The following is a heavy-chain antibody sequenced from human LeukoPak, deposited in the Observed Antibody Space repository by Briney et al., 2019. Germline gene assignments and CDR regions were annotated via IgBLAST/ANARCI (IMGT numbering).Heavy chain of an antibody. CDR1: GGSISSYY. Sequence: PSETLSLTCTVSGGSISSYYWSWIRQLPGKGLEWIGYIYCSGSTNYNPSLKSRVTMSVDTSKNQFSLNLSSVTAADTAVYYCARIPYCTNGVCYTKWYFDLWGRGTLVTVSS. CDR3: ARIPYCTNGVCYTKWYFDL. D-gene: IGHD2-8*01. CDR2: IYCSGST. J-gene: IGHJ2*01. V-gene: IGHV4-59*01.